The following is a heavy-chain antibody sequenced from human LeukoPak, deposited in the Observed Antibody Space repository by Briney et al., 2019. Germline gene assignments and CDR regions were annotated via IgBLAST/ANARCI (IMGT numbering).Heavy chain of an antibody. CDR1: GYTFTSYG. V-gene: IGHV1-18*01. D-gene: IGHD2-2*01. CDR3: ARDVVVVPAAIAGATTNFDY. J-gene: IGHJ4*02. CDR2: ISAYNGNT. Sequence: EASVKVSCKASGYTFTSYGISWVRQAPGQGLEWMGWISAYNGNTNYAQKLQGGVTMTTDTSTSTAYMELRSLRSDDTAVYYCARDVVVVPAAIAGATTNFDYWGQGTLVTVSS.